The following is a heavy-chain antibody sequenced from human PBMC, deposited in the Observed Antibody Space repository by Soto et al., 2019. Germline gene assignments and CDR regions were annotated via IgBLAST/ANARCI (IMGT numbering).Heavy chain of an antibody. CDR3: ARDLRVHLYYCGMDV. V-gene: IGHV4-31*03. CDR2: IYYSGST. D-gene: IGHD3-10*01. Sequence: SETLSLTCTVSGGSISSGGYYWSWIRQHPGKGLEWIGYIYYSGSTYYNPSLKSRVTISVDTSKNQFSLKLSSVTAADTAVYYCARDLRVHLYYCGMDVWGQGTTVTSP. J-gene: IGHJ6*02. CDR1: GGSISSGGYY.